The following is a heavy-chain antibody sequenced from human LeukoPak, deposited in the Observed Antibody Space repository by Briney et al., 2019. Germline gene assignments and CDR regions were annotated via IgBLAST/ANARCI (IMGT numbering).Heavy chain of an antibody. Sequence: ASVKVSCKASGYTFTGYYMHWVRQAPGQGLEWMGWINPNSGGTNYAQKFQGRVTMTRDTSTSTAYMELSRLRSDDTAVYYCARRPYCSSTSCFLWRDINFDYWGQGTLVTVSS. D-gene: IGHD2-2*01. CDR3: ARRPYCSSTSCFLWRDINFDY. V-gene: IGHV1-2*02. CDR2: INPNSGGT. CDR1: GYTFTGYY. J-gene: IGHJ4*02.